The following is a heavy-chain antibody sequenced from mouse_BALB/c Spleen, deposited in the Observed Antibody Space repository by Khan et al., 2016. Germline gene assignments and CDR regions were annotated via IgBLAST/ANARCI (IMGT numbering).Heavy chain of an antibody. J-gene: IGHJ4*01. V-gene: IGHV1S137*01. D-gene: IGHD1-1*01. CDR3: ARSSSTVAGWDY. Sequence: QVQLQQSGPDLVRPGVSVKISCKGSGYTFTDYAMHWVKQSHAKSLEWIGLISTYSGNTNYNQKFKGKATMTVDKSSSTAYMELARLTSDDSAIYYCARSSSTVAGWDYWGQGTSVTVSS. CDR2: ISTYSGNT. CDR1: GYTFTDYA.